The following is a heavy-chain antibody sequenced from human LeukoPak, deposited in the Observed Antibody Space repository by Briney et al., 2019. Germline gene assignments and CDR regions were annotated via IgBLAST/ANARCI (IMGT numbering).Heavy chain of an antibody. Sequence: SDTLSLTCAVYGGPFSGYYWSWIRQPPGKGLEWIGEINHSGSTNYNPSLKSRVTISVDTSKNQFSLKLSSVTAADTAVYHCARGEEQWLEAYFDLWGRGTLVTVSA. CDR1: GGPFSGYY. CDR2: INHSGST. D-gene: IGHD6-19*01. J-gene: IGHJ2*01. CDR3: ARGEEQWLEAYFDL. V-gene: IGHV4-34*01.